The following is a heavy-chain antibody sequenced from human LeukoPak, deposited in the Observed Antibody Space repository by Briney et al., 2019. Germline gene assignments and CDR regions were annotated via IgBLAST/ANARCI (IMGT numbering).Heavy chain of an antibody. CDR3: ARVGYDLGIDY. V-gene: IGHV4-34*01. D-gene: IGHD5-12*01. CDR2: INHSGST. CDR1: GGSFSGYY. J-gene: IGHJ4*02. Sequence: PSETLSLTCAVYGGSFSGYYWSWIRQPPGKGLEWIGEINHSGSTNYNPSLKSRVTISVDTSKNQFSLKLSSVTAADTAVYYCARVGYDLGIDYWGQGTLVTVSS.